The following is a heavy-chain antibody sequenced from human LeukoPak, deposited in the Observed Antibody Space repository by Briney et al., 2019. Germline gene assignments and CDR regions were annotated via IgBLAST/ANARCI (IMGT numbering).Heavy chain of an antibody. CDR2: ISYDGSNK. V-gene: IGHV3-30-3*01. CDR1: GFTFSSYA. Sequence: GGPLRLSCAASGFTFSSYAMHWVRQAPGKGLEWVAVISYDGSNKYYADSVKGRFTITRDNSKNTLYLQMNSLRAEDTAVYYCARGVGWELLQIDYWGQGTLVTVSS. J-gene: IGHJ4*02. CDR3: ARGVGWELLQIDY. D-gene: IGHD1-26*01.